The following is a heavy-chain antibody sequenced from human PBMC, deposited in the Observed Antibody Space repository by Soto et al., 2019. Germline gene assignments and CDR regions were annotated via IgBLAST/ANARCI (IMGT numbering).Heavy chain of an antibody. J-gene: IGHJ6*04. CDR3: ARQIYDSDTGPTFQYYFDQ. Sequence: GESLKISCKGSGYSFAGYWITWVRQKPGKGLEWMGRIDPSDSQTYYSPSFRGHVTISATKSITTVFLQWSSLRASDTAMYYCARQIYDSDTGPTFQYYFDQGGKGTTVNVSS. V-gene: IGHV5-10-1*01. D-gene: IGHD3-9*01. CDR1: GYSFAGYW. CDR2: IDPSDSQT.